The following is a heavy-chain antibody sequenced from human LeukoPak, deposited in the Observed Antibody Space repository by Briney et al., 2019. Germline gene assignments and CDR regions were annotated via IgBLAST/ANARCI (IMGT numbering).Heavy chain of an antibody. CDR1: GFTFSNFE. D-gene: IGHD2-21*02. CDR2: ITRSSRII. CDR3: AKSGGVVTFDY. V-gene: IGHV3-48*01. Sequence: PGGSLRLSCAASGFTFSNFEMNWVRQIPGKGLEWLSFITRSSRIIYYADSVKGRFTISRDNANNSLHLQMNSLRAEDTAVYYCAKSGGVVTFDYWGQGTLVTVSS. J-gene: IGHJ4*02.